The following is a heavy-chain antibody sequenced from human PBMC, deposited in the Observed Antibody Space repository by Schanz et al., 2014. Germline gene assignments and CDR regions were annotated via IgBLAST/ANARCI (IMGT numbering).Heavy chain of an antibody. D-gene: IGHD2-21*01. CDR2: ISGSGGDT. CDR3: AKGQLLSYYFDY. Sequence: DVQVVESGGDLVQPGGSLRLSCAASGLTFSNHAMSWVRQAPGKGLEWVSAISGSGGDTYYADSVKGRFTISRDNSKNTLYLQMNSLRAEDTAVYYCAKGQLLSYYFDYWGQGTLVTVSS. CDR1: GLTFSNHA. J-gene: IGHJ4*02. V-gene: IGHV3-23*04.